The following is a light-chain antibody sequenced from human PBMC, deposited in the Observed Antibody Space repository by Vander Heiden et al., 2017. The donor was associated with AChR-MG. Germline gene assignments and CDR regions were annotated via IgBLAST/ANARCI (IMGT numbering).Light chain of an antibody. J-gene: IGKJ4*01. CDR3: QQRSNWPLT. Sequence: EIVLTQSPATLSLSPGERATLSCRASQSVGTYLAWYQQKPGQAPRLLIYDASNRATGIPARFSGSGSGTDFTLTISSLEPEDFAVYYCQQRSNWPLTFGGRSKVEIK. V-gene: IGKV3-11*01. CDR1: QSVGTY. CDR2: DAS.